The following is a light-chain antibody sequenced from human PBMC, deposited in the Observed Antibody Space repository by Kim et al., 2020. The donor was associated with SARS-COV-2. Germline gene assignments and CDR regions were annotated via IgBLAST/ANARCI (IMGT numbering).Light chain of an antibody. Sequence: DIQMTQSPSSVSASVGDRVTLTCRASRGISTYLAWYQQKPGKAPNLLIYAASSLQSGVPSRFSGSGSGTDFTLTISSLQPEDSATYYCQQSNSIPLTFGGGTKVDIK. V-gene: IGKV1D-12*01. J-gene: IGKJ4*01. CDR2: AAS. CDR3: QQSNSIPLT. CDR1: RGISTY.